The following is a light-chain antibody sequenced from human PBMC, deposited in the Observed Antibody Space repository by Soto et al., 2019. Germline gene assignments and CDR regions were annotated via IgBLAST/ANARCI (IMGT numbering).Light chain of an antibody. Sequence: QSVLTQPPSASGTPGQRFTISCSGGSSNIGRNSVSWYQQVPVTAPKLIIFNNNERPSGIPGRFSGSKSGASASLAIVGLQSEDEADYFCASWDDNLNGPLLFGGGTKLTVL. CDR3: ASWDDNLNGPLL. V-gene: IGLV1-44*01. J-gene: IGLJ2*01. CDR2: NNN. CDR1: SSNIGRNS.